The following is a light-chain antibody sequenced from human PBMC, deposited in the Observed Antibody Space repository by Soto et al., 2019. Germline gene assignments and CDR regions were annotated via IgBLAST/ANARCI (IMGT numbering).Light chain of an antibody. Sequence: DIQMTQSPSTLSASVGDRVTITCRASESIDSWLAWHQQKPGRAPKVLISKASSLESGVPSRFSGSGFGTEFTLTISSLQPDDFATYYCQQYSGHWTFGQGTKVDIK. J-gene: IGKJ1*01. V-gene: IGKV1-5*03. CDR3: QQYSGHWT. CDR2: KAS. CDR1: ESIDSW.